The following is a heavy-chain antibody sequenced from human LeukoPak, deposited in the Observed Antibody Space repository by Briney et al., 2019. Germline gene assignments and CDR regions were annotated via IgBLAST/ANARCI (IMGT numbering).Heavy chain of an antibody. J-gene: IGHJ4*02. D-gene: IGHD3-16*01. CDR3: AKATSLTATAPLDD. V-gene: IGHV3-9*03. CDR1: GFTFDDYA. Sequence: PGRSLRLSCAASGFTFDDYAMHWVRHAPGKGLERVLGISWNSGSIGYADSVKGRFTISRDNAKNSPYMQMNSLRAEDMDLYYGAKATSLTATAPLDDWGQGTLVTVSS. CDR2: ISWNSGSI.